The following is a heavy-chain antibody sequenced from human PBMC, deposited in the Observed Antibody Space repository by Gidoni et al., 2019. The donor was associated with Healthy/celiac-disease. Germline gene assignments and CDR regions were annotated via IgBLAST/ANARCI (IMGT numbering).Heavy chain of an antibody. Sequence: QITLKESGPTLVKPTQTLTLTCTFSGFSLSTSGVGVGWIRQPPGKALEWLALIYWDDDKRYSPSLKSRLTITKDTSKNQVVLTMTNMDPVDTATYYCAHIVVSGGSGSYLLGYYFDYWGQGTLVTVSS. CDR3: AHIVVSGGSGSYLLGYYFDY. D-gene: IGHD3-10*01. J-gene: IGHJ4*02. V-gene: IGHV2-5*02. CDR2: IYWDDDK. CDR1: GFSLSTSGVG.